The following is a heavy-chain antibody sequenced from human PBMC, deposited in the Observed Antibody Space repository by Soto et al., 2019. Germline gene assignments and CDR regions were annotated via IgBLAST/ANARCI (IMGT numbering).Heavy chain of an antibody. CDR1: GDSISNGYYT. J-gene: IGHJ4*02. CDR3: ASGPSGDKVDY. Sequence: QVQLQESGPGLVEPSQTLSLTCTVSGDSISNGYYTWSWIRQPPGKDLEWIGHIYNSVNTYSNPSLKSRVTISAATSKNQFSLKLSSVTAADTAVYYCASGPSGDKVDYWGQGTLVTVSS. D-gene: IGHD3-10*01. CDR2: IYNSVNT. V-gene: IGHV4-30-4*01.